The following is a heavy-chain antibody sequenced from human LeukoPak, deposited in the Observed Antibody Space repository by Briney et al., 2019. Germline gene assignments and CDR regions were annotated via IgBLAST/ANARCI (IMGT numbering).Heavy chain of an antibody. V-gene: IGHV4-59*01. CDR3: ARSRSAGYSCGYYCDY. D-gene: IGHD5-18*01. Sequence: SETLSLTCTVSGGSISSYYWSWIRQPPGKGLEWIGYIYYSGSTNYNPSLKSRVTISVDTSKNQFSLKLSSVTAADTAVYYCARSRSAGYSCGYYCDYWGQGTLVTVSS. CDR1: GGSISSYY. CDR2: IYYSGST. J-gene: IGHJ4*02.